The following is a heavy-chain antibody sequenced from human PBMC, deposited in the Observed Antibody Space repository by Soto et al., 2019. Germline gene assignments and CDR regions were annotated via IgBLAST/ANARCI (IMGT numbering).Heavy chain of an antibody. CDR1: GGSMRNDDW. CDR3: ARNGDCTSGICYVGWFDP. V-gene: IGHV4-4*02. Sequence: QVQLQESRQGLVEPSGILSLTCGVSGGSMRNDDWWSWVRQTPGKGLEWIGEISHYGNTNYNPSLKSRVTMSIDTSKNQFFLKVRSLTAADTAMCYCARNGDCTSGICYVGWFDPWGQGTLVSVSS. D-gene: IGHD2-2*01. J-gene: IGHJ5*02. CDR2: ISHYGNT.